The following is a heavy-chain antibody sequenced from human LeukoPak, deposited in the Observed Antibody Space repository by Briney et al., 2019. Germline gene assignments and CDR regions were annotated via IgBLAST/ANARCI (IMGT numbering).Heavy chain of an antibody. J-gene: IGHJ6*02. V-gene: IGHV3-30*18. CDR2: ISYDGSNK. CDR3: AKDYRRFGDLYGMDV. CDR1: GFTFSSHG. D-gene: IGHD3-10*01. Sequence: PGGSLRLSCAASGFTFSSHGMHWVRQAPGKGLEWVAVISYDGSNKYYADSVKGRFTISRDNSKNTLYLQMNSLRAEDTAVYYCAKDYRRFGDLYGMDVWGQGTTVTVSS.